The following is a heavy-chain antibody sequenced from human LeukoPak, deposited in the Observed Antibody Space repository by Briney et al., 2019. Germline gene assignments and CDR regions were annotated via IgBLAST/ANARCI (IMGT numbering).Heavy chain of an antibody. CDR1: GYTFTSYA. CDR2: INAGNGNT. V-gene: IGHV1-3*01. D-gene: IGHD6-13*01. CDR3: ARRMAAAGTIDY. J-gene: IGHJ4*02. Sequence: GASVKVSCKASGYTFTSYAMHWVRQAPGQRLEWMGWINAGNGNTKYSQKFQGRVTITRDTSASTAYMELSSLRSEDTAVYYCARRMAAAGTIDYWGQGTLVTVSS.